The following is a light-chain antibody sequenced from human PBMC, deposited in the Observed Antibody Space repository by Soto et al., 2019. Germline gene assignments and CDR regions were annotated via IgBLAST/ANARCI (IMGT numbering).Light chain of an antibody. Sequence: DIQMTQSPSTLSASVGDGVTITCRASQNISVWLAWYQQRPGKAPKFLIYDASSLETGVPSRFSGSGSGTEFTLTIRSLQPDDFATYSCQQYDSSSPTFGQGTQLEIK. CDR1: QNISVW. CDR2: DAS. J-gene: IGKJ2*01. V-gene: IGKV1-5*01. CDR3: QQYDSSSPT.